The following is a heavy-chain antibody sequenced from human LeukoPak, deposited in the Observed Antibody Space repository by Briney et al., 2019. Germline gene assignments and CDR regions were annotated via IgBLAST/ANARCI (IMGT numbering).Heavy chain of an antibody. Sequence: SETLSLTCTVSGGSISSGSYYWNWIRQPPGKGLEWIGYFYYSGNINYNPSLKSRVTISVGTSKNQFSLKLTSVTATDTAVYYCAGAQQLVGFDIWGQGTMVTVSS. CDR3: AGAQQLVGFDI. CDR2: FYYSGNI. V-gene: IGHV4-61*01. D-gene: IGHD6-13*01. CDR1: GGSISSGSYY. J-gene: IGHJ3*02.